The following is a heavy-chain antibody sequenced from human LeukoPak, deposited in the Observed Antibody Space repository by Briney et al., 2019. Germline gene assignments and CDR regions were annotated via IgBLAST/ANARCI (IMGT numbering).Heavy chain of an antibody. J-gene: IGHJ6*02. CDR1: GGSISSYY. CDR3: AKALYSTSSSYYYGMDV. V-gene: IGHV4-59*08. CDR2: IYYSGST. D-gene: IGHD6-13*01. Sequence: SETLSLTCTVSGGSISSYYWSWIRQPPGKGPEWIGNIYYSGSTNYNPSLKSRITISVDTSKNQFSLKLSSVTAADTAVYYCAKALYSTSSSYYYGMDVWGQGTTVTVSS.